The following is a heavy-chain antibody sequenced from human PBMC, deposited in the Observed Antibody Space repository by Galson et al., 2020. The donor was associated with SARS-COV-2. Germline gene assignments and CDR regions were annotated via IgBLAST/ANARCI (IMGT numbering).Heavy chain of an antibody. V-gene: IGHV1-24*01. J-gene: IGHJ3*02. Sequence: ASVKVSCKVPGNTLTFLSIHWVRQSPGKGLEWMGGFDPEDGKVVYAQKLQGRVTMTEDTSRDTTYMMLSSLRSDDTAVYYCAPVTYGGKTGAFEIWGQGTMVTVSS. CDR2: FDPEDGKV. CDR3: APVTYGGKTGAFEI. CDR1: GNTLTFLS. D-gene: IGHD2-8*01.